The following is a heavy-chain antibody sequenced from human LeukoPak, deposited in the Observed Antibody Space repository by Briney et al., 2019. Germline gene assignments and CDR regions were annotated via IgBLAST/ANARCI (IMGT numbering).Heavy chain of an antibody. V-gene: IGHV3-23*01. CDR2: ISGSGGST. D-gene: IGHD3-22*01. CDR1: GFTFSNAW. CDR3: AKANYYDSSGYYENLDY. J-gene: IGHJ4*02. Sequence: PGGSLRLSCAASGFTFSNAWMNWVRQAPGKGLEWVSAISGSGGSTYYADSVKGRFTISRDNSKNTLYLQMNSLRADDTAVYYCAKANYYDSSGYYENLDYWGQGTLVTVSS.